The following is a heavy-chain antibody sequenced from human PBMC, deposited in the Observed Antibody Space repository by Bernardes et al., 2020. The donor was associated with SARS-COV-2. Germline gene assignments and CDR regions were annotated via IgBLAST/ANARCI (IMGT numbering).Heavy chain of an antibody. V-gene: IGHV3-30*03. CDR2: ISYDGSNK. Sequence: GGSLRLSCAASGFTFSSYGMHWVRQAPGKGLEWVAVISYDGSNKYYADSVKGRFTISRDNSKNTLYLQMNSLRAEDTAVYYCATEEVHTVTTDTYYYYGMDVWGQGTTVTVS. D-gene: IGHD4-4*01. J-gene: IGHJ6*02. CDR1: GFTFSSYG. CDR3: ATEEVHTVTTDTYYYYGMDV.